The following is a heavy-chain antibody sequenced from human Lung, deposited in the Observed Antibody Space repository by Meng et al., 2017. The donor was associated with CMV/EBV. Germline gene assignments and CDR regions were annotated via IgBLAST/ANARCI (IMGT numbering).Heavy chain of an antibody. CDR1: PSTFGSYA. J-gene: IGHJ4*02. CDR2: ISGSGGST. Sequence: ASPSTFGSYAMSWVRQAPGKGLEWVSAISGSGGSTYFADSVKGRFTISRDNSKNTLYLQMNSLRAEDTAVYYCAKNAKLSSGYFDYWGQGTLVTVSS. V-gene: IGHV3-23*01. D-gene: IGHD6-6*01. CDR3: AKNAKLSSGYFDY.